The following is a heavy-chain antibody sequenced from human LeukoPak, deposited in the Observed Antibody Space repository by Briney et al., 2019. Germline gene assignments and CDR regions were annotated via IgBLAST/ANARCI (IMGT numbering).Heavy chain of an antibody. Sequence: GGSLRLSCVVSGLTVSSNYMSWVRQAPGKGLEWVSVIYSGGSTHYADSVKARFTISRDNSKNTLYLQMNSLRPEDTAIYYCAKDLTTVTSQGDYWGQGTLVTVSS. CDR3: AKDLTTVTSQGDY. V-gene: IGHV3-66*01. CDR2: IYSGGST. J-gene: IGHJ4*02. D-gene: IGHD4-17*01. CDR1: GLTVSSNY.